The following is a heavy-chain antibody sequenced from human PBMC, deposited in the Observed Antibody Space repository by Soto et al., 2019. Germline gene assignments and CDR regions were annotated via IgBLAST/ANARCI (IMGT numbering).Heavy chain of an antibody. Sequence: QVQLVQSGAEMKEPGSSVKVSCQSSGCTFNTYAMNWVRQAPGQGPEWMGDISPMFGAANYAPKFQGRVTITADESTGTSYTQLSSLTSEDTALYFCAREVQVHTPAFVYWGQGTRVTVSS. V-gene: IGHV1-69*19. CDR1: GCTFNTYA. J-gene: IGHJ4*02. CDR3: AREVQVHTPAFVY. D-gene: IGHD3-10*01. CDR2: ISPMFGAA.